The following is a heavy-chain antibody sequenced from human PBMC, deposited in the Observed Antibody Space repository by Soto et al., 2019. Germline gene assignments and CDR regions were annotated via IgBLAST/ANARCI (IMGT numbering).Heavy chain of an antibody. Sequence: PSETLSLTCTVSGGSISSYYWSWIRQPPGKGLEWIGYIYYSGSTNYNPSLKSRVTISVDTSKNQFSLKLSSVTAAYTAVYYCARQVATAPFFDYWGQGTLVTVSS. D-gene: IGHD5-12*01. J-gene: IGHJ4*02. CDR1: GGSISSYY. CDR2: IYYSGST. CDR3: ARQVATAPFFDY. V-gene: IGHV4-59*08.